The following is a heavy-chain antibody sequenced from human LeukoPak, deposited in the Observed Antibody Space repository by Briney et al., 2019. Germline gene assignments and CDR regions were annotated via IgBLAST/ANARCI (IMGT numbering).Heavy chain of an antibody. CDR1: GGSTSSYY. D-gene: IGHD5-18*01. V-gene: IGHV4-59*01. Sequence: SETLSLTCTVSGGSTSSYYWSWIRQPPGKGLEWIGYIYYSGSTNYNPSLKSRVTISVDTSKNQFSLKLSSVTAADTAVYYCARDLRGYSYGLDYWGQGTLVTVSS. CDR2: IYYSGST. J-gene: IGHJ4*02. CDR3: ARDLRGYSYGLDY.